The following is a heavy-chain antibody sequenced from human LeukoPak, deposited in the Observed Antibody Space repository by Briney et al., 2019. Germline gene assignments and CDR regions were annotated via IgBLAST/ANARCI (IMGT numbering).Heavy chain of an antibody. D-gene: IGHD5-18*01. CDR3: VRDGEYSHGIDFDY. V-gene: IGHV3-74*01. Sequence: PGGSLRLSCAASGSTLSNSWMHWVRQAPGKGLVWVSRTNGDGSDTSYADSVKGRFTISRDSATNTLYLQMNSLRAEDAAIYYCVRDGEYSHGIDFDYWGQGTLVTVSP. CDR1: GSTLSNSW. CDR2: TNGDGSDT. J-gene: IGHJ4*02.